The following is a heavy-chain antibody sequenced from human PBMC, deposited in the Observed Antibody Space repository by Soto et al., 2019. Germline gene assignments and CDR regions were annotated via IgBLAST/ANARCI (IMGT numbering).Heavy chain of an antibody. CDR3: AKGGIGRSGLDS. J-gene: IGHJ4*02. V-gene: IGHV3-23*01. D-gene: IGHD1-26*01. Sequence: ISRDNSKNTLFLQMNSLSAEDTAVYYCAKGGIGRSGLDSWGQGTLVTVSS.